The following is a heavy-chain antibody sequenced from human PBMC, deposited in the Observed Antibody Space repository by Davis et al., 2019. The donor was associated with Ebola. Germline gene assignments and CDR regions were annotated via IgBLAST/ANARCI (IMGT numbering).Heavy chain of an antibody. CDR2: INSDGSST. CDR3: AKGERGYDFWSGYYDY. J-gene: IGHJ4*02. Sequence: PGGSLRLSCAASAFSFSSYWMHWVRQAPGKGLVWVSRINSDGSSTSYADSVKGRFTISRDNAKNTLYLQMNSLRAEDTAVYYCAKGERGYDFWSGYYDYWGQGTLVTVSS. D-gene: IGHD3-3*01. V-gene: IGHV3-74*01. CDR1: AFSFSSYW.